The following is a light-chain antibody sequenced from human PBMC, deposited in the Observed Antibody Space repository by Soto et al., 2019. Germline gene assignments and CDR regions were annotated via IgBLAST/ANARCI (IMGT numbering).Light chain of an antibody. CDR2: GAY. CDR1: QSVSSY. Sequence: EIVLTQSPATLSLSPGERATLSCRASQSVSSYLAWYQQKPGQAHRLLIYGAYTRATGIQARFSGSGSGTEFTLTIRSLQSEDFAVYYCKQYNSYSQTFGQGTKVDI. J-gene: IGKJ1*01. CDR3: KQYNSYSQT. V-gene: IGKV3-15*01.